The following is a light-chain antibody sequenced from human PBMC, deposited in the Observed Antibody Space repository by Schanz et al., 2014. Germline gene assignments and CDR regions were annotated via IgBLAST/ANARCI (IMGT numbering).Light chain of an antibody. CDR3: QQYGNSPLGT. CDR1: QSVSSN. CDR2: GAS. V-gene: IGKV3-15*01. J-gene: IGKJ1*01. Sequence: EIVMTQSPATLSVSPGERATLSCRASQSVSSNLAWYQQKPGQAPRLLIYGASTRATGIPARFSGSGSGTEFTLTISSLQSEDFAVYYCQQYGNSPLGTFGQGTKVEV.